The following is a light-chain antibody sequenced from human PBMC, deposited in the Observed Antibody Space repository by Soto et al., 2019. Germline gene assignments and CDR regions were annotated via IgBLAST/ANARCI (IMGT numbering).Light chain of an antibody. V-gene: IGKV1-5*03. Sequence: DIQMTQSHSTLSASVGDRVTITCRASESISSWLAWFQQKPAKAPKLLIYKASILQSGVSSRFSGSESGTEFTLPISSLQPDVFATYFCQQYSAKCTFGQGTKVEIK. CDR3: QQYSAKCT. CDR2: KAS. J-gene: IGKJ1*01. CDR1: ESISSW.